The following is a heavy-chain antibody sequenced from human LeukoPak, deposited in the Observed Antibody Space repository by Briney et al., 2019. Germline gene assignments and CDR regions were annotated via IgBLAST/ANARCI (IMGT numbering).Heavy chain of an antibody. V-gene: IGHV3-64*01. CDR1: GFMFSSYP. CDR3: ARGRNFDY. CDR2: IVSNGGST. J-gene: IGHJ4*02. Sequence: LPGGSLRLSCAASGFMFSSYPMHWVRQAPGKRLEYVSAIVSNGGSTYYANSVKGRFTISRDNSNNMVYLQMGSLRAGDMAVYYCARGRNFDYWGQGTLVTVSS.